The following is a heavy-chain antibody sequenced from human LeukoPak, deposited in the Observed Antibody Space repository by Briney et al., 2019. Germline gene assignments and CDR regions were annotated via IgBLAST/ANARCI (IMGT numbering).Heavy chain of an antibody. CDR2: IYTSGST. D-gene: IGHD3-10*01. Sequence: SETLSLTCTVSGDSISNYYWSWIRQPAGKGLEWIGRIYTSGSTNYNPSLKSQVTISVDTSKNQFSLKLSSVTAADTAVYYCASVLGDRGLHWYFDLWGRGTLVTVSS. J-gene: IGHJ2*01. V-gene: IGHV4-4*07. CDR3: ASVLGDRGLHWYFDL. CDR1: GDSISNYY.